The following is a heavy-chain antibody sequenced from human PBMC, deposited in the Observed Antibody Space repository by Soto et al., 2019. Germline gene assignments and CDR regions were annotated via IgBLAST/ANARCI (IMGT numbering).Heavy chain of an antibody. J-gene: IGHJ5*02. CDR2: IYYSGST. CDR1: GGSISSGDYY. Sequence: SETLSLTCTVSGGSISSGDYYWSWIRQPPGKGLEWIGYIYYSGSTYYNPSLKSRVTISVDTSKNQFSLKLSSVTAADTAVYYCACGIIAAAGTSWFDPWGQGTLVTVSS. D-gene: IGHD6-13*01. CDR3: ACGIIAAAGTSWFDP. V-gene: IGHV4-30-4*01.